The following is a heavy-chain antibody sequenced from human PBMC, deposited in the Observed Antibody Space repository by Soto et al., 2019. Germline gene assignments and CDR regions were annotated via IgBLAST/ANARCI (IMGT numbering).Heavy chain of an antibody. CDR3: SGYDYDDY. J-gene: IGHJ4*02. CDR1: GGFISSSSYF. CDR2: IYYSGRT. D-gene: IGHD5-12*01. Sequence: LETRSLTCTGSGGFISSSSYFWGWIRQPPGKGLEWLGSIYYSGRTYHNSSLKSRVTISVDTSKNQFSLKLSSVTAADTAVYYCSGYDYDDYWGQGTLVTVSS. V-gene: IGHV4-39*01.